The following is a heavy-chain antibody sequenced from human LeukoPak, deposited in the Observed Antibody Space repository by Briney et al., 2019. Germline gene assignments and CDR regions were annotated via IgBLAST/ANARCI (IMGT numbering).Heavy chain of an antibody. CDR1: GFTFSSYA. J-gene: IGHJ4*02. Sequence: PGRSLRLSCAASGFTFSSYAMHWVRQAPGKGLEWVAVISYDASNKYYADSVRGRFTISRDNSKNTLYLQMNSLRAEDTAVYYWASGYSSAWSPDYWGQGTLVTVSS. CDR3: ASGYSSAWSPDY. D-gene: IGHD6-19*01. CDR2: ISYDASNK. V-gene: IGHV3-30*04.